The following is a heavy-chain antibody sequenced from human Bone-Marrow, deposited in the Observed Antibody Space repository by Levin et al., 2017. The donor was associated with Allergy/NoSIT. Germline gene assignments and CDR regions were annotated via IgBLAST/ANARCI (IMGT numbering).Heavy chain of an antibody. D-gene: IGHD5-12*01. V-gene: IGHV5-51*01. J-gene: IGHJ4*02. CDR2: IYPDDSDT. CDR3: ARDGSGYDT. CDR1: GYSFATYW. Sequence: KVSCKGSGYSFATYWIAWVRQMPGRGLEWMGIIYPDDSDTRYSPSFQGQVTISADKSISTAYLQWSSLKASDTAIDYCARDGSGYDTWGQGTLVTVSS.